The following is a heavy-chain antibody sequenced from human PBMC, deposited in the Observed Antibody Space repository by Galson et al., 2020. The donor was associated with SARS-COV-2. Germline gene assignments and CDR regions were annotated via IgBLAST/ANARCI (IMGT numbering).Heavy chain of an antibody. V-gene: IGHV3-30*18. D-gene: IGHD3-9*01. CDR3: AKDFNPILTGYPYYFDY. CDR1: GFTFSSYG. J-gene: IGHJ4*02. Sequence: GGSLRLSCAASGFTFSSYGMHWVRQAPGKGLEWVAVISYDGSNKYYADSVKGRFTISRDNSKNTLYLQMNSLRAEDTAVYYCAKDFNPILTGYPYYFDYWGQGTLVTVSS. CDR2: ISYDGSNK.